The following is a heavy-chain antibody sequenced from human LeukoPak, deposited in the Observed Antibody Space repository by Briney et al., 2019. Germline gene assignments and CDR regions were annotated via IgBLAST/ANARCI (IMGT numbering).Heavy chain of an antibody. D-gene: IGHD2-2*02. CDR1: GGTFSSYA. J-gene: IGHJ6*02. V-gene: IGHV1-69*04. CDR3: AISRRSGYCSSTSCYTDYYYYGMDV. Sequence: SVKISCTAPGGTFSSYAISWVRQAPGHGLVWMGSIIPIFGIANSAQKFPGRVTITADKSTSTAYMELSSLRSEDTAVYYCAISRRSGYCSSTSCYTDYYYYGMDVWGQGTTVTVSS. CDR2: IIPIFGIA.